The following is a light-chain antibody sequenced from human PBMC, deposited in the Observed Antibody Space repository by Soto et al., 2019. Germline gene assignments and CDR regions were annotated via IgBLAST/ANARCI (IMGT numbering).Light chain of an antibody. CDR2: EVS. V-gene: IGLV2-23*02. Sequence: QSALTQPASVSGSPGQSITISCTGTSSDVGSYNLLSWYQQHPGKAPKLMIYEVSKRPSGVSNRFSGSKSGNTASLTISGLQAEDEADYYCCSYAGSSPYVVFGGGTKLTVL. CDR3: CSYAGSSPYVV. J-gene: IGLJ2*01. CDR1: SSDVGSYNL.